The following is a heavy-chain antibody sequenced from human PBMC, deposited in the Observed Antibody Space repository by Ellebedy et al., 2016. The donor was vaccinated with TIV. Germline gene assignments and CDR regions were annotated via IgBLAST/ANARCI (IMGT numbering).Heavy chain of an antibody. CDR1: GFSFNNYG. V-gene: IGHV3-7*03. CDR3: VRGAGWVTDY. CDR2: IKQDGSEQ. Sequence: GESLKISCAASGFSFNNYGMNWARHAPGKGLEWVANIKQDGSEQYYVDSVKGRFTISRDNAKNSLYLQMNSLRGEDTAMYYCVRGAGWVTDYWGQGTLVTVSS. D-gene: IGHD4-23*01. J-gene: IGHJ4*02.